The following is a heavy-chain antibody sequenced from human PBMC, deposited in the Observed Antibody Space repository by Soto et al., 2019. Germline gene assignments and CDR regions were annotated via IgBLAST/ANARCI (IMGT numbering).Heavy chain of an antibody. CDR2: IIPTFGAA. CDR3: ATPTSGHDSIFEH. CDR1: GDTFSSNS. Sequence: QGQLVKSGSEVSKPGSSVKVSCKASGDTFSSNSCSWVRQAPGQVPAYMGGIIPTFGAANYARRFQDRLTITADESTTTVYMQRSSLRPDDTAVYYCATPTSGHDSIFEHWGQGTLVTVAS. D-gene: IGHD5-12*01. J-gene: IGHJ4*02. V-gene: IGHV1-69*01.